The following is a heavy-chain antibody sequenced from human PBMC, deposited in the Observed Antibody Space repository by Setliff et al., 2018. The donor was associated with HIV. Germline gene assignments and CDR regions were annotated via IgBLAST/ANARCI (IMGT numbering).Heavy chain of an antibody. CDR2: INPNSGDT. V-gene: IGHV1-2*02. D-gene: IGHD3-10*01. Sequence: ASVKVSCKASGYTFTGYYMHWVRQAPGQGPEWMGWINPNSGDTKYAQKFQGRVTMTRDTSISTAYMELSRLRSDDTAVFYCARDYYGSGSYYYLDYWGQGTLVTVSS. J-gene: IGHJ4*02. CDR1: GYTFTGYY. CDR3: ARDYYGSGSYYYLDY.